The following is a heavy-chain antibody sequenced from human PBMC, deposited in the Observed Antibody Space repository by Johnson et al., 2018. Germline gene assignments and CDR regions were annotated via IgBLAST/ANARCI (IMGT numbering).Heavy chain of an antibody. CDR1: GFTFSSHA. J-gene: IGHJ6*03. V-gene: IGHV3-23*04. Sequence: VQLVQSGGGLVHPGGSLRLSCAASGFTFSSHAMTWVRQAPGEGLQWVSTISARRDLPFYADSVKGRFTISRDNPKNTLFLQMNSLGADDTAVYYGAKDGHDDPRYWYYYMDVWGKGTSVTVSS. CDR3: AKDGHDDPRYWYYYMDV. CDR2: ISARRDLP. D-gene: IGHD3-3*01.